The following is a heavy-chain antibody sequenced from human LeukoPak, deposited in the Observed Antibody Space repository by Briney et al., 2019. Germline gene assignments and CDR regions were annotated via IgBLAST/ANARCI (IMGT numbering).Heavy chain of an antibody. CDR2: INHSGST. CDR1: GGSFSGYY. V-gene: IGHV4-34*01. CDR3: ARVGSGGVYYYYMDV. D-gene: IGHD2-15*01. J-gene: IGHJ6*03. Sequence: SETLSLTCAVYGGSFSGYYWSWIRQPLGKGLEWIGEINHSGSTNYNPSLKSRVTISVDTSKNQFSLKLSSVTAADTAVYYCARVGSGGVYYYYMDVWGKGTTVTVSS.